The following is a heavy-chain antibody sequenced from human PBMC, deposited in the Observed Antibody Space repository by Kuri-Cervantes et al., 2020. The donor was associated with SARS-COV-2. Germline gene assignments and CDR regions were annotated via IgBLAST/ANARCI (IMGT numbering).Heavy chain of an antibody. Sequence: GESLKISCAASGFTFSDSAMHWVRQAPGKGLEWVAFISYDGSSKDYADSVKSRLTISRDNSKNTLYLQMKSLRAEDTAVFYCAREGNEDAFETWGQGTRVTVSS. CDR3: AREGNEDAFET. CDR1: GFTFSDSA. CDR2: ISYDGSSK. V-gene: IGHV3-30*04. J-gene: IGHJ3*02.